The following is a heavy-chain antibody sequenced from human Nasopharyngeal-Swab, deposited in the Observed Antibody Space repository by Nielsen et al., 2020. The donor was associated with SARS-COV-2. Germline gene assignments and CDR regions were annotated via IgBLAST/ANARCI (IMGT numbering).Heavy chain of an antibody. D-gene: IGHD6-13*01. CDR1: GFTFTSYD. Sequence: GGSLRLSCAASGFTFTSYDIHWVRQAPGKGLGWVAVISYDGSTKYYADSVKGRFTVSRDNSKNTLYLQMNSLRAEDTAVYYCARGIIAAAEDWGQGTLVTVSS. J-gene: IGHJ4*02. CDR3: ARGIIAAAED. CDR2: ISYDGSTK. V-gene: IGHV3-30-3*01.